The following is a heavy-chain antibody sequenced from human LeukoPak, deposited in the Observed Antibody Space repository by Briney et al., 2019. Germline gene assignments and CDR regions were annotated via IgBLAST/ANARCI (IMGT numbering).Heavy chain of an antibody. V-gene: IGHV4-4*07. CDR1: GGSVSSYY. Sequence: SETLSLTCTVSGGSVSSYYWSWIRQPAGKGLEWIGRIYTSGSTNYNPSLKSRVTMSVDTSKNQFSLKLSSVTAADTAVYYCARTRSGSYPNWFDPWGQGTLVTVSS. J-gene: IGHJ5*02. CDR2: IYTSGST. D-gene: IGHD3-10*01. CDR3: ARTRSGSYPNWFDP.